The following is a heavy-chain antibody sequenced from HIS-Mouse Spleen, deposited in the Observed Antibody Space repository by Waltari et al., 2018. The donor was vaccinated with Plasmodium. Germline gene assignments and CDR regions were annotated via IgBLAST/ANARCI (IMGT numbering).Heavy chain of an antibody. CDR3: ARDKPSNYGYFDY. D-gene: IGHD4-4*01. CDR2: INSDGSST. Sequence: VESGGGLVQPGGSLRLSCAASGFTFSSYWMHWVRQAPGKGRVWVSRINSDGSSTSYADSVKGRFTISRDNAKNTLYLQMNSLRAEDTAVYYCARDKPSNYGYFDYWGQGTLVTVSS. J-gene: IGHJ4*02. V-gene: IGHV3-74*01. CDR1: GFTFSSYW.